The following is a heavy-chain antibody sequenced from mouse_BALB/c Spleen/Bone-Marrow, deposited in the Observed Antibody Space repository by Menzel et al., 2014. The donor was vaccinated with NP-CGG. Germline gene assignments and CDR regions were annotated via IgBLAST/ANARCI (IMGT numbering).Heavy chain of an antibody. D-gene: IGHD1-2*01. CDR3: AGVDITTAYFDY. CDR1: GYTFTGYT. CDR2: IVPRSGYT. Sequence: QVQLQQPASELARPGASVRLSCRASGYTFTGYTMQWVKQRPGQGLEWIGYIVPRSGYTDYNQKFKDKTTLTADKSSSTAYMQLSRLTSEDSAVYYCAGVDITTAYFDYWGQGTTLTVSS. J-gene: IGHJ2*01. V-gene: IGHV1-4*02.